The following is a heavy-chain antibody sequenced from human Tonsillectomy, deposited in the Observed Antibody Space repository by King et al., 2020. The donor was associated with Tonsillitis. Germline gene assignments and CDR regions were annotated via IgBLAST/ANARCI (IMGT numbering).Heavy chain of an antibody. V-gene: IGHV4-59*01. Sequence: QLQESGPGLVKPSETLSLTCTVSGASITSYYWSWIRQPPGKGLEWIGYIYYSGITNYNPSLKSRVTISVDTSKNQFSLNLSSVTAADTAVYYCARARGGEFDYWGQGTLVTVSS. J-gene: IGHJ4*02. CDR2: IYYSGIT. CDR3: ARARGGEFDY. D-gene: IGHD2-21*01. CDR1: GASITSYY.